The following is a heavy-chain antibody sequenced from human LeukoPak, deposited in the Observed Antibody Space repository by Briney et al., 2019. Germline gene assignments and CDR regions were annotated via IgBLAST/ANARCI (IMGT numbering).Heavy chain of an antibody. V-gene: IGHV4-30-4*01. CDR2: IYFAGST. CDR1: GGSITSGDSY. CDR3: AREHQNCTSTSCSDWFDP. Sequence: SETLSLTCSVSGGSITSGDSYWSWIRQPPGKGLEWIGYIYFAGSTSYNPSLKSRVTISVDRTKTQLSLKLSSVTAADTAVYYCAREHQNCTSTSCSDWFDPWGLGTLVTVSS. D-gene: IGHD2-2*01. J-gene: IGHJ5*02.